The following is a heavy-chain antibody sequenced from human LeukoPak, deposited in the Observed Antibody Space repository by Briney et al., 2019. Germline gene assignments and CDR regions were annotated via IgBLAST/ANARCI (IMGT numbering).Heavy chain of an antibody. CDR2: IYGDGTRT. J-gene: IGHJ5*02. CDR3: AKDVRFGESP. V-gene: IGHV3-74*03. Sequence: PGGSLRLSCAASGFTFSTYWMHWVRQAPGKGLVWISRIYGDGTRTTYADSVKGRFTISRDNSKNTLYLQMNSLRAEDTAVYYCAKDVRFGESPWGQGTLVTVSS. CDR1: GFTFSTYW. D-gene: IGHD3-10*01.